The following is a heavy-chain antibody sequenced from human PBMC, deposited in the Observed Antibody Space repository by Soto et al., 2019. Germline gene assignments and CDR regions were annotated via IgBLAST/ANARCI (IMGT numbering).Heavy chain of an antibody. J-gene: IGHJ4*02. CDR1: GYTFTSYG. D-gene: IGHD3-10*01. CDR3: ARGGIWFGELSVVYFDY. V-gene: IGHV1-18*01. CDR2: ISAYNGNT. Sequence: ASVKVSCKASGYTFTSYGISWVRQAPGQGLEWMGWISAYNGNTNYAQKLQGRVTMTTDTSTSTAYMELRSLRSDDTAVYYCARGGIWFGELSVVYFDYWGQGTLVTVSS.